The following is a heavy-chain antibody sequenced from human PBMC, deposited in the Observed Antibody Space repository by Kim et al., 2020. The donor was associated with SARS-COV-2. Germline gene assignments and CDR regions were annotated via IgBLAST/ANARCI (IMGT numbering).Heavy chain of an antibody. D-gene: IGHD3-10*01. CDR1: GASIDSLY. CDR2: IYYTGTP. J-gene: IGHJ4*02. V-gene: IGHV4-59*08. CDR3: XRHLDASDPFYILAY. Sequence: SETLSLTCTVSGASIDSLYWGWVRQTPERGLEWIASIYYTGTPHYNPSLKSRXTISLDRSRNRFSLRLTSVTAXDTXPYXXXRHLDASDPFYILAYWGQG.